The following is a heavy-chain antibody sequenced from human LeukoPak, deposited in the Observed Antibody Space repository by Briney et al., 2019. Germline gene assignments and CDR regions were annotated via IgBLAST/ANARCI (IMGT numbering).Heavy chain of an antibody. D-gene: IGHD2-15*01. Sequence: PGGSLRLSCAASRFTFDDYGMSRVRQVPGKGLEWVSGINWNGGSTGNADSVKGRFTISRDNAKNSLFLQMNSLRAEDTAVYYCAREVTPYYWGQGTLVTVSS. V-gene: IGHV3-20*04. CDR2: INWNGGST. CDR3: AREVTPYY. J-gene: IGHJ4*02. CDR1: RFTFDDYG.